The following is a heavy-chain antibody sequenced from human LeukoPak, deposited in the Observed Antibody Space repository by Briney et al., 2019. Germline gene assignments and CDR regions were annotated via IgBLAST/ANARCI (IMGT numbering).Heavy chain of an antibody. D-gene: IGHD2-21*02. CDR2: IISSISYI. Sequence: PGGSLRLSCAASGFSFSSYTMNWVRQAPGKGLEWVSSIISSISYIYYADSVKGRFTISRDNAKNSLYLQMNSLRAEGTAVYYCARKGGGDVNAFDIWGQGTMVTVSS. V-gene: IGHV3-21*01. CDR3: ARKGGGDVNAFDI. CDR1: GFSFSSYT. J-gene: IGHJ3*02.